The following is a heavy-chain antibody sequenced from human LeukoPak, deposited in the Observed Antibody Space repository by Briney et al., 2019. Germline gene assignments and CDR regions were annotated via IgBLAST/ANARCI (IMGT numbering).Heavy chain of an antibody. CDR1: GGSISSSHYY. CDR3: ARQISDYYYYYIYV. J-gene: IGHJ6*03. Sequence: LETLSLTCTVSGGSISSSHYYWGWLRQTPGTGLEWIGTIYYSGTTYYNPSLESRATTSEDTSKNQFSLTLRSVTAADTAVYYCARQISDYYYYYIYVWGKGSTVTVSS. V-gene: IGHV4-39*01. CDR2: IYYSGTT. D-gene: IGHD3-10*01.